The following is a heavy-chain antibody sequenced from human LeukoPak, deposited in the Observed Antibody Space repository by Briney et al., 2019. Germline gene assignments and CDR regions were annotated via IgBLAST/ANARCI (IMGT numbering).Heavy chain of an antibody. V-gene: IGHV4-59*01. Sequence: PSETLSLTCTVSGGSISSFYWSWIRQPPGKGLEWIGYIYNRGNTNYNPPLKSRVTISEDTSQNHLSLQLRSVTAADTAVYYCAATIKRDYGDTNLDYWGQGTLVTVSS. D-gene: IGHD4-17*01. J-gene: IGHJ4*02. CDR1: GGSISSFY. CDR2: IYNRGNT. CDR3: AATIKRDYGDTNLDY.